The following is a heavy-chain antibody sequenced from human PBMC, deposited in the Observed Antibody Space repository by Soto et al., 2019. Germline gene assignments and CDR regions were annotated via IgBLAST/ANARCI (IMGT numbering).Heavy chain of an antibody. CDR2: LSARGDKT. CDR1: AFSFSNYR. CDR3: TNYAFNGAPKSGAFEH. D-gene: IGHD2-8*01. V-gene: IGHV3-23*01. Sequence: GGSLRFPCATGAFSFSNYRRSCVGHSPGKGLAWVSPLSARGDKTYYAGSVKGPFTVSRDNSKNTLYQQMNTLGAEDTAIYYCTNYAFNGAPKSGAFEHWGQATPVTVSS. J-gene: IGHJ4*02.